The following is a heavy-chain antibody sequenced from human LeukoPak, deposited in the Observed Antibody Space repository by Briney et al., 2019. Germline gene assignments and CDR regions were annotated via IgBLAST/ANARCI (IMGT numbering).Heavy chain of an antibody. V-gene: IGHV3-66*01. CDR1: GFTFSSYA. J-gene: IGHJ5*02. Sequence: GGSLRLSCAASGFTFSSYAMSWVRQAPGKGLEWVSVIYSGGSTYYADSVKGRFTISRDNSKNTLYLQMNSLRAGDTAVYYCAREYPPGWFDPWGQGTLVTVSS. D-gene: IGHD2-2*01. CDR2: IYSGGST. CDR3: AREYPPGWFDP.